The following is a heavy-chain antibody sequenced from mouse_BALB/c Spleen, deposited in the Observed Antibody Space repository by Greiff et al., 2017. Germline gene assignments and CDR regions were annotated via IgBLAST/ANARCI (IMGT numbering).Heavy chain of an antibody. CDR2: ISSGGSYT. CDR1: GFTFSSYG. J-gene: IGHJ3*01. Sequence: EVQRVESGGDLVKPGGSLKLSCAASGFTFSSYGMSWVRQTPDKRLEWVATISSGGSYTYYPDSVKGRFTISRDNAKNTLYLQMSSLKSEDTAMYYCASVYGTKFAYWGQGTLVTVSA. V-gene: IGHV5-6*01. D-gene: IGHD2-1*01. CDR3: ASVYGTKFAY.